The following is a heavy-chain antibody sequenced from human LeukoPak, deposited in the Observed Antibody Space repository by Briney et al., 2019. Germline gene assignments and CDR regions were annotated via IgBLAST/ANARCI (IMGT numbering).Heavy chain of an antibody. V-gene: IGHV3-23*01. Sequence: GGSLRLSCAASGFTFSSYAMSWVRQAPGKGLEWVSAISGSGGSTYYADSVKGRFTISRDNSKKTLYLQMNSLRAEDTAVYYCAKCAPDGDYVGYYYYGMDVWGQGTTVTVSS. CDR3: AKCAPDGDYVGYYYYGMDV. CDR2: ISGSGGST. J-gene: IGHJ6*02. CDR1: GFTFSSYA. D-gene: IGHD4-17*01.